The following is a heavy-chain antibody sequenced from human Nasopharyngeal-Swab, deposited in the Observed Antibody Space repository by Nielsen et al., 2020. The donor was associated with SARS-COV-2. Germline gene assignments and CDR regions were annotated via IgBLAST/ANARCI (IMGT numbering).Heavy chain of an antibody. CDR3: ARSPRYGSSWYYFDY. Sequence: SVKVSCKASGGAFSSYAISWVRQAPGQGLEWMGGIIPIFGTANYAQKFQGRVTITADESTSTAYMELSSLRSEDTAVYYCARSPRYGSSWYYFDYWGQGTLVTVSS. D-gene: IGHD6-13*01. J-gene: IGHJ4*02. CDR1: GGAFSSYA. V-gene: IGHV1-69*13. CDR2: IIPIFGTA.